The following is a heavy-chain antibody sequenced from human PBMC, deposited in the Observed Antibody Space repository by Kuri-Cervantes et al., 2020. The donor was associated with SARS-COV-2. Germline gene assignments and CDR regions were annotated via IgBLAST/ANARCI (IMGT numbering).Heavy chain of an antibody. Sequence: SETLSLTCTVSGGSIRSGSYYWSWIRQPAGKGLEWIGRIYTSGSTNYNPSLKSRVTMSVDTSKNQFSLKLSSVTAADTAVYYCASEQPSRYCSSTSCYTWGQGTLVTVSS. CDR2: IYTSGST. J-gene: IGHJ5*02. CDR1: GGSIRSGSYY. V-gene: IGHV4-61*02. D-gene: IGHD2-2*02. CDR3: ASEQPSRYCSSTSCYT.